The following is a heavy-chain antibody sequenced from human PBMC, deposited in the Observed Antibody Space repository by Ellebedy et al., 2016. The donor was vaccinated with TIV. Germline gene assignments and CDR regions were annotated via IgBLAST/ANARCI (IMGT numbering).Heavy chain of an antibody. J-gene: IGHJ4*02. D-gene: IGHD1-20*01. CDR3: AKLGYNWKDAWVDY. V-gene: IGHV3-23*01. CDR1: GFTFSSYA. Sequence: GESLKISCAASGFTFSSYAMSWVRQAQGKGLEWVSAISGSGGSTYYADSVKGRFTISRDNSKHTLYLQMNSLRAEDTAVYYCAKLGYNWKDAWVDYWGQGTLVTVSS. CDR2: ISGSGGST.